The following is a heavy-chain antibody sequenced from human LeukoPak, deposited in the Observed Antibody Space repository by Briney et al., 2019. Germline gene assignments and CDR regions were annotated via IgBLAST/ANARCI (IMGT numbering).Heavy chain of an antibody. J-gene: IGHJ4*02. CDR3: AKVDYGGNSGRVDY. V-gene: IGHV3-23*01. Sequence: PGGSLRLSCAASGFTFSSYAMSWVRQAPGKGLEWVSAISGSGGSTYYADSVKGRFTISRDNSKNTLYLQMNSLRAEDTAVYYCAKVDYGGNSGRVDYWGQGTLVTVSS. CDR1: GFTFSSYA. CDR2: ISGSGGST. D-gene: IGHD4-23*01.